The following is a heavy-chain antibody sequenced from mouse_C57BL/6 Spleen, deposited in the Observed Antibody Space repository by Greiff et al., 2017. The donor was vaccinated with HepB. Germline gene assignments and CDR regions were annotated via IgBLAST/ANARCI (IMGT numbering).Heavy chain of an antibody. V-gene: IGHV5-6*02. Sequence: DVMLVESGGDLVKPGGSLKLSCAASGFTFSSYGMSWVRQTPDKRLEWVATISSGGSYTYYPDSVKGRFTISRDNAKNTLYLQMSSLKSEDTAMYYCARDGSSYGGAMDYWGQGTSVTVSS. J-gene: IGHJ4*01. CDR1: GFTFSSYG. CDR3: ARDGSSYGGAMDY. D-gene: IGHD1-1*01. CDR2: ISSGGSYT.